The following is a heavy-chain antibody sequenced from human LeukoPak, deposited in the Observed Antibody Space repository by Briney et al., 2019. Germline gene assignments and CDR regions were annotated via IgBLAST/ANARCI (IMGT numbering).Heavy chain of an antibody. CDR2: ISAYNGNT. J-gene: IGHJ5*02. CDR1: GYTFTSYA. D-gene: IGHD1-26*01. V-gene: IGHV1-18*01. CDR3: AREIGDSGSLGGPWFDP. Sequence: ASVKVSCKASGYTFTSYAMHWVRQAPGQGLEWMGWISAYNGNTNYAQKLQGRVTMTTDTSTSTAYMELRSLRSDDTAVYYCAREIGDSGSLGGPWFDPWGQGTLVTVSS.